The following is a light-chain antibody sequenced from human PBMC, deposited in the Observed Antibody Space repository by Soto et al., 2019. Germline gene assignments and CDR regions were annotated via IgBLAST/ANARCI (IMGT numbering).Light chain of an antibody. V-gene: IGLV4-69*01. CDR3: QTWVTGIQV. Sequence: QAVLTKSPSASASLGASVKLTCTLSSGHSSYAIAWHQQRPEKGPRYLMKLNSDGSHSKGDGIPDRFSGSSSGAERYLTISSLQSEDEADYYCQTWVTGIQVFGGGTKLTVL. CDR2: LNSDGSH. J-gene: IGLJ2*01. CDR1: SGHSSYA.